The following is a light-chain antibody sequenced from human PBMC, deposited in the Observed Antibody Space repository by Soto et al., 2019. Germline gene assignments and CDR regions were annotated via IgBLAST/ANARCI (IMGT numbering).Light chain of an antibody. Sequence: EILMTQSPDTLSVSPGERATLSCRASQSVSSNLAWYKQKPGQAPRILIYGAATRATGIPARFSGTGSGTDFTLTVSSLQSEDFAVYYCQQFHNWPPITFGQGTRLDIK. V-gene: IGKV3-15*01. CDR2: GAA. CDR3: QQFHNWPPIT. CDR1: QSVSSN. J-gene: IGKJ5*01.